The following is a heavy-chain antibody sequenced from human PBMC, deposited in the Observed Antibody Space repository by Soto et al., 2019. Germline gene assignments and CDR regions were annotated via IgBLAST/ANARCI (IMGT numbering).Heavy chain of an antibody. CDR2: IWYDGSNK. V-gene: IGHV3-33*01. D-gene: IGHD4-17*01. CDR1: GFTFSSYG. J-gene: IGHJ4*02. CDR3: ARESALYGDDQLDY. Sequence: GGSLRLSCAASGFTFSSYGMHWVRQAPGKGLEWVAVIWYDGSNKYYADSVKGRFTISRDNSKNTLYLQMNSLRAEDTAVYYCARESALYGDDQLDYWGQGTLVTVSS.